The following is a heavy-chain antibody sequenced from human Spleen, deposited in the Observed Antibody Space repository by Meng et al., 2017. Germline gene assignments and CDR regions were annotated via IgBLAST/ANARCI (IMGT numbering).Heavy chain of an antibody. D-gene: IGHD3-16*02. V-gene: IGHV5-51*01. CDR3: ASGMITFGGVIVFDY. Sequence: GESLKISCKGSGYSFTSYWIGWVRQMPGKGLEWIGIIYPGDSDTRYSPSFQGQVTISADKSISTAYLQWSSLKASDTAMYYCASGMITFGGVIVFDYWGQGTLVTVSS. CDR1: GYSFTSYW. CDR2: IYPGDSDT. J-gene: IGHJ4*02.